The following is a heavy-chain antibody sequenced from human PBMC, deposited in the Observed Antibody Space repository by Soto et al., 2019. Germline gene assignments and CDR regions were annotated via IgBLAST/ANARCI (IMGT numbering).Heavy chain of an antibody. CDR3: ARDLPGPGGRVWY. CDR2: ISGSGGST. Sequence: PGGSLRLSCAASGFTFSSYAMSWVRQAPGKGLEWVSAISGSGGSTYYADSVKGRFTISRDNSKNTLFLQMNTLRAEDTAVYYCARDLPGPGGRVWYWGQGTLVTVSS. V-gene: IGHV3-23*01. CDR1: GFTFSSYA. D-gene: IGHD3-16*01. J-gene: IGHJ4*02.